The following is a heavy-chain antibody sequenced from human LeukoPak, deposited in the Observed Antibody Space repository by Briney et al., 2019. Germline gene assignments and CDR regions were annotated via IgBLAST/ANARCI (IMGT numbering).Heavy chain of an antibody. J-gene: IGHJ3*02. V-gene: IGHV5-51*01. CDR3: ASYPVLAVANAFDI. D-gene: IGHD6-19*01. CDR1: GYSFTSYW. CDR2: IYPGDSDT. Sequence: GESLKISCKGFGYSFTSYWIGWVRQMPGKGLEWMGIIYPGDSDTRYSPSFQGQVTIPADKSISTAYLQWSSLKASDTAMYYCASYPVLAVANAFDIWGQGTMVTVSS.